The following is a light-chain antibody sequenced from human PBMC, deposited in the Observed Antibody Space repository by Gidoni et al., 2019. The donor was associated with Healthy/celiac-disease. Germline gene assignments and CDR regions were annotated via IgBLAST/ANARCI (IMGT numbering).Light chain of an antibody. J-gene: IGLJ3*02. V-gene: IGLV7-43*01. CDR2: STS. Sequence: QTVVTQEPSLTVSPGGTVTLTCPSSTGAVTSGYYPNWFQQKPGQAPRELIYSTSNKTSWTPARFSGSRLGGKAALTLSGVQPEDEAEYYCLLYYGGAWVFGGGTKLTVL. CDR3: LLYYGGAWV. CDR1: TGAVTSGYY.